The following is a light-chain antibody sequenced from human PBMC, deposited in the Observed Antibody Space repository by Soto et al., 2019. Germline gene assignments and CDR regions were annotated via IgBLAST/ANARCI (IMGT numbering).Light chain of an antibody. CDR1: QNVLLYSNSKNY. V-gene: IGKV4-1*01. CDR2: WAS. CDR3: QQYYSTPPT. Sequence: DIVMTQSPDSLAVSLDERATINCKSSQNVLLYSNSKNYLAWYQQKPGQPPKLLIYWASTRESGVPDRFSGSGSGTDFSLTISSLQAEDVAVYYCQQYYSTPPTFGQGTRVEI. J-gene: IGKJ1*01.